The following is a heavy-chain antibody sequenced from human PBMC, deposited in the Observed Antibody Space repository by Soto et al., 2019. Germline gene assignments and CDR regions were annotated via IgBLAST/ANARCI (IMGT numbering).Heavy chain of an antibody. CDR3: ASTSNRYGSIYFDY. J-gene: IGHJ4*02. Sequence: QVQLVQSGAEVKKPGASVKVSCKASGYTFTSYYMHWVRQAPGQGLEWMGIINPSGGSTSYAQKLQGRVTMTRDTSTSTVYMELSSLRSDDTAVYYCASTSNRYGSIYFDYWGQGTLVTVSS. V-gene: IGHV1-46*04. CDR2: INPSGGST. D-gene: IGHD3-10*01. CDR1: GYTFTSYY.